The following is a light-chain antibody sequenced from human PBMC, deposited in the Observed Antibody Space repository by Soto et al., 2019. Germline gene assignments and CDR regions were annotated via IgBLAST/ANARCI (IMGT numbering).Light chain of an antibody. CDR2: DVA. J-gene: IGLJ1*01. CDR1: SSDVGGYNF. V-gene: IGLV2-14*03. CDR3: RSYTSSNTEV. Sequence: QSALTQPASVSGSPGQSITISCTGTSSDVGGYNFVSWYQHYPDKAPKLVIYDVANRPSGVSYRFSASKSGNTASLTISGLQAEDEADYYCRSYTSSNTEVFGSGTKLTVL.